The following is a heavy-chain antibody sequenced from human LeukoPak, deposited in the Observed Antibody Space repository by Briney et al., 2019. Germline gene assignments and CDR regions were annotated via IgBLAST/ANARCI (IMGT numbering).Heavy chain of an antibody. Sequence: ASVKVSCKASGGTFSSYAISWVRHAPGQGLEWMGGIIPIFGTANYAQKFQGRVTITTDESTSTAYMELSSLRSEDTAVYYCARSASAYGSGSYYNFDYWGQGTLVTVSS. V-gene: IGHV1-69*05. D-gene: IGHD3-10*01. CDR2: IIPIFGTA. J-gene: IGHJ4*02. CDR1: GGTFSSYA. CDR3: ARSASAYGSGSYYNFDY.